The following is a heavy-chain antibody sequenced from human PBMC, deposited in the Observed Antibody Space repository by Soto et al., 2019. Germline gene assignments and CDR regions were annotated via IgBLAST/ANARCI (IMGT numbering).Heavy chain of an antibody. V-gene: IGHV3-23*01. CDR3: AKPFRGYDAFDI. Sequence: EVQLLESGGGLVQPGGSLRLSCAASGFTFSSYAMSWVRQAPGKGLEWVSAISGSGGSTYYADSVKGRFTISIDNSKNTLYLQMNSLRAEDTAVYYCAKPFRGYDAFDIWGQGTMVTVSS. CDR1: GFTFSSYA. D-gene: IGHD2-15*01. CDR2: ISGSGGST. J-gene: IGHJ3*02.